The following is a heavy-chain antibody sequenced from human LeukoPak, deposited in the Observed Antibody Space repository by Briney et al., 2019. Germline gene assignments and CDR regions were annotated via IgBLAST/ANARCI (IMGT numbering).Heavy chain of an antibody. Sequence: GASVKVSCKASGYTFTGYYMHWVRQAPGQGLEWMGWINPNSGCTNYAQKFQGRVTIPRDTSISTAYMELSRLRSDDTAVYYCARRGYCSSTSCYGINMDVWGKGTTVTVSS. CDR2: INPNSGCT. CDR1: GYTFTGYY. J-gene: IGHJ6*03. D-gene: IGHD2-2*01. CDR3: ARRGYCSSTSCYGINMDV. V-gene: IGHV1-2*02.